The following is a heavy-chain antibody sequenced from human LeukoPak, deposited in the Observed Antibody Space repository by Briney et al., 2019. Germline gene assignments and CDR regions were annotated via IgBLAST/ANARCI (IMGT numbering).Heavy chain of an antibody. CDR3: ARQIASAGTAGFDF. CDR1: GDSISSYY. J-gene: IGHJ4*02. D-gene: IGHD6-13*01. V-gene: IGHV4-4*07. Sequence: PSETLSLTCTDSGDSISSYYWSWIRQPAGKGLEWIGRIYSTGSTNYNPSLKSRVAMSVDTSKNQFSLRLRSVTAADTAVYYCARQIASAGTAGFDFWGQGARVTVSS. CDR2: IYSTGST.